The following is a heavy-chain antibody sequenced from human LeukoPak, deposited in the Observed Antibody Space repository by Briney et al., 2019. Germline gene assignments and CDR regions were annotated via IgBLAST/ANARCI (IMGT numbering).Heavy chain of an antibody. J-gene: IGHJ6*02. V-gene: IGHV3-23*01. CDR1: GFTFSGYA. CDR3: AREYSNFHQCGMDV. Sequence: GGSLRLSCAASGFTFSGYAMSWVRQAPGKGLEWVSAIDRSGVPQTPYADSVKGRFTISRDNAKNSLYLQMNSLRAEDTAVYYCAREYSNFHQCGMDVWGQGTTVTVSS. D-gene: IGHD4-4*01. CDR2: IDRSGVPQ.